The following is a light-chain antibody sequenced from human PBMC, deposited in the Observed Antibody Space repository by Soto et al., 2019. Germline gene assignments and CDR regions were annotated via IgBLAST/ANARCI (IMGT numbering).Light chain of an antibody. CDR1: QSVGSN. V-gene: IGKV3-15*01. Sequence: ERVMTQSPATLSVSPGERATLSCRASQSVGSNLAWYQQTPGQAPRFLIFGASSRATGVPASFSGSVSGKECTLTTIRLQSEEFAVYFCQQYDNLPFTCGPATKVDIK. CDR3: QQYDNLPFT. J-gene: IGKJ3*01. CDR2: GAS.